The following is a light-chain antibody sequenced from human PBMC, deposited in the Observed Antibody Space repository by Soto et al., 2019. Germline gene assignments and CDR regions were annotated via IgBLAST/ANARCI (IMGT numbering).Light chain of an antibody. CDR2: GAF. CDR1: QSVSTN. Sequence: EIVMTQSPATLSVSPGERATLSCRTSQSVSTNLGWYQQKSGQAPRLLIYGAFTRATGIPARFSGSGSETEFTLTISSLQSEDFATYYCQQYYSYPLTFGQGTRLEIK. CDR3: QQYYSYPLT. J-gene: IGKJ5*01. V-gene: IGKV3-15*01.